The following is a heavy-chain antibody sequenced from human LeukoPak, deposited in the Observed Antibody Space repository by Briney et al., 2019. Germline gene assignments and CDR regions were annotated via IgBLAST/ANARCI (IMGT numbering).Heavy chain of an antibody. CDR3: AEAPEGSGWYYFDY. V-gene: IGHV3-30*18. D-gene: IGHD6-19*01. J-gene: IGHJ4*02. Sequence: GGSLTLSCAASGFTFSSNGMHRLPQAPGKGLEGVAVINYDGSNKYYADSVKGRFTISRDNSKNTRYLQVNSLRAEDTAVYYCAEAPEGSGWYYFDYWGQGTLVTVSS. CDR2: INYDGSNK. CDR1: GFTFSSNG.